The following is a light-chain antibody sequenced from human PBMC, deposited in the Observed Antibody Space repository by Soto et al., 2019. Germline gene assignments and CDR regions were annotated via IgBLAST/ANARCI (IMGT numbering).Light chain of an antibody. CDR2: DAS. CDR3: QQYDNPLFT. J-gene: IGKJ3*01. Sequence: DIQMTQSPSSLSASVGDRVTITCQASHDISNCLNWYQQKPGKAPKLLIYDASNLETGVPSRFSGSGSGTDFTFTISSLQPEDIATYYCQQYDNPLFTFGPGTKVDIK. CDR1: HDISNC. V-gene: IGKV1-33*01.